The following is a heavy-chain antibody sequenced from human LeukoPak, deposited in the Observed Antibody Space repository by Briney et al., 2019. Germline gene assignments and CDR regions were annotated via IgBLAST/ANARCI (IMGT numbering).Heavy chain of an antibody. CDR2: ISPYSGAT. Sequence: ASVKVSRKASGYTFTEYYLNWMRQAPGQGLEWMGWISPYSGATHYAQIFQGRVTMTRDTSITTAYMEVSSLRSDDSAVYFCARTLTTATWDYWGQGTVVTVSS. CDR3: ARTLTTATWDY. V-gene: IGHV1-2*02. D-gene: IGHD4-17*01. CDR1: GYTFTEYY. J-gene: IGHJ4*02.